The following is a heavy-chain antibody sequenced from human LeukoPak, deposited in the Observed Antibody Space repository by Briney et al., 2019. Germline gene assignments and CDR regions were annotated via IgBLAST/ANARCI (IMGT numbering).Heavy chain of an antibody. D-gene: IGHD6-13*01. Sequence: SSETLSLTCTVSGGSISSYYWSWIRQPPGKGLEWIGYIYYSGSTNYNPSLKSRVTISVDTSKNQFSLKLSSVTAADTAVYYCARAYSSSGDFDYWGQGTLVTVSS. CDR2: IYYSGST. CDR3: ARAYSSSGDFDY. J-gene: IGHJ4*02. V-gene: IGHV4-59*01. CDR1: GGSISSYY.